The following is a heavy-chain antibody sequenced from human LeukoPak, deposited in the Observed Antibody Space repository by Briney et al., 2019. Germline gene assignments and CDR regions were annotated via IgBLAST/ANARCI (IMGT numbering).Heavy chain of an antibody. D-gene: IGHD3-10*01. J-gene: IGHJ5*02. CDR2: INHSGST. Sequence: SETLSLTCAVYGGSFSGYYWSWIRQPPGKGLEWVGEINHSGSTNYNPSLKSRVTISVDTSKNQFSLKLSSVTAADTAVYYCARRIYYGSGSYYNWFDPWGQGTLVTVSS. V-gene: IGHV4-34*01. CDR1: GGSFSGYY. CDR3: ARRIYYGSGSYYNWFDP.